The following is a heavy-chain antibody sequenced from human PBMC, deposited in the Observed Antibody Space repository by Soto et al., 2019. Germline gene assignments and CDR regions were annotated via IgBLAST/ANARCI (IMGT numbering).Heavy chain of an antibody. D-gene: IGHD3-10*01. Sequence: PGESLKISCKGSGYSFTSYWIGWVRQMPGKGLEWMGIIYPGDSDTRYSPSFQGQVTISADKSISTAYLQWSSLKASDTAMYYCARRHPRGFINQNNWFDPWGQGTLVTVSS. CDR3: ARRHPRGFINQNNWFDP. CDR1: GYSFTSYW. J-gene: IGHJ5*02. V-gene: IGHV5-51*01. CDR2: IYPGDSDT.